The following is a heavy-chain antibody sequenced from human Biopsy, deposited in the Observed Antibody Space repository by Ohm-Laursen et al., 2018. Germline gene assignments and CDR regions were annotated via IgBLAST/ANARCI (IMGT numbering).Heavy chain of an antibody. D-gene: IGHD3-9*01. J-gene: IGHJ1*01. CDR1: GGTFSNYG. CDR3: ATKLTGYFHH. V-gene: IGHV1-69*06. CDR2: NIPILETG. Sequence: SVKVSCKAPGGTFSNYGVNWVRQAPGQGLEWLGGNIPILETGNYAQKFQDRVTVAADTSTSTATMELRSLRSDDTAVYYCATKLTGYFHHWGQGTLVIVSS.